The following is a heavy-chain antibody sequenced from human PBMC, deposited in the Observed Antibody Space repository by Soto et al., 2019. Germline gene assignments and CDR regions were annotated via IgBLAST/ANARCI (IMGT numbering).Heavy chain of an antibody. CDR2: TYYRSKWYN. CDR3: ARDWGVIAGTTGLLFDY. D-gene: IGHD1-20*01. CDR1: GDSVSSNSAA. J-gene: IGHJ4*02. Sequence: SQTLSLTCAISGDSVSSNSAAWNWIRQSPSRGLEWLGRTYYRSKWYNDYAVSVKSRITINPDTSKNQFSLQLNSVTPEDTAVYYCARDWGVIAGTTGLLFDYWGQGTLVTV. V-gene: IGHV6-1*01.